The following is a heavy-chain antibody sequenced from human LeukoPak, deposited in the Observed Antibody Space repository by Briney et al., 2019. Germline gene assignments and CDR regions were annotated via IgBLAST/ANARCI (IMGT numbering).Heavy chain of an antibody. Sequence: ASVKVSCKASGYTFTGYYMHWVRQAPGQGLEWMGWINPNSGGTNYAQKFQGRVAMTRDTSISTAYMELSRLRSDDTAVYYCAKSPPRYSNGWYEKFEKVSYYFDYWGQGTLVTVSS. J-gene: IGHJ4*02. CDR2: INPNSGGT. D-gene: IGHD6-19*01. CDR3: AKSPPRYSNGWYEKFEKVSYYFDY. V-gene: IGHV1-2*02. CDR1: GYTFTGYY.